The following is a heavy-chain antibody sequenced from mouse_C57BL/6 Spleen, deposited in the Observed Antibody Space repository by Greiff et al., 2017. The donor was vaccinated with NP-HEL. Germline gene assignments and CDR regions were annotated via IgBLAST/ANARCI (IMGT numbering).Heavy chain of an antibody. CDR2: IDPETGGT. D-gene: IGHD1-1*01. J-gene: IGHJ1*03. CDR1: GYTFTDYE. CDR3: TREDYGSSSRYFDV. V-gene: IGHV1-15*01. Sequence: QVQLQQSGAELVRPGASVTLSCKASGYTFTDYEMHWVKQTPVHGLEWIGAIDPETGGTAYNQKFKGKAILTAAKSSSTAYMELRSLTSEDSAVYYCTREDYGSSSRYFDVWGTETTVTVSS.